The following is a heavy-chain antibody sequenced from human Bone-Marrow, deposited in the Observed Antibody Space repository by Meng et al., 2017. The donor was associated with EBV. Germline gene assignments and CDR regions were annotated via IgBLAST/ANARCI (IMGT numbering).Heavy chain of an antibody. J-gene: IGHJ4*02. D-gene: IGHD5-18*01. CDR1: GGSFRSSA. CDR3: ARESGRGYSSDY. V-gene: IGHV1-69*01. Sequence: QVQVVQSGAEVKKPGSSVKVSCKASGGSFRSSAISWLRQAPGQGLEWMGGFLPILGAPNYAQRFQGRVTITADESTSTGYMELSSLRSEDTAVYYCARESGRGYSSDYWGQGTLVTVVS. CDR2: FLPILGAP.